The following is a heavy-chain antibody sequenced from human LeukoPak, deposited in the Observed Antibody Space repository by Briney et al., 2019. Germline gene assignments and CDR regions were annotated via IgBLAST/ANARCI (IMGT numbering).Heavy chain of an antibody. CDR3: ARDFVAAAGGY. J-gene: IGHJ4*02. D-gene: IGHD6-13*01. Sequence: GASVKVSCKASGGTFSSHTISWVRQAPGQGLEWMGWINPNSGGTNYAQKFQGRVTMTRDTSISTAYMELSRLRSDDTAVYYCARDFVAAAGGYWGQGTLVTVSS. CDR1: GGTFSSHT. CDR2: INPNSGGT. V-gene: IGHV1-2*02.